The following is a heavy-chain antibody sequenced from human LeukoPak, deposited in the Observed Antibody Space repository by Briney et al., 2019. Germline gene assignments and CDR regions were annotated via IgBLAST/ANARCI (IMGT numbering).Heavy chain of an antibody. D-gene: IGHD5-18*01. Sequence: SETLSLTCTVSGGSISSYYWSWIRQPAGKGLEWIGRIYTSGSTNYNPSLKSRVTMSVDTSKNQFSLRLRSVTAADTAVYYCATIKRGNIFGYFDFWGQGILVTVAS. CDR3: ATIKRGNIFGYFDF. CDR1: GGSISSYY. CDR2: IYTSGST. J-gene: IGHJ4*02. V-gene: IGHV4-4*07.